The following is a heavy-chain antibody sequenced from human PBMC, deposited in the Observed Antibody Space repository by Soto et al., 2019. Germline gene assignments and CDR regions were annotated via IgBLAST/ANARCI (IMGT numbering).Heavy chain of an antibody. CDR2: IYSSGST. CDR3: ARGNGDHDYY. D-gene: IGHD4-17*01. CDR1: GGSISGYC. V-gene: IGHV4-4*07. J-gene: IGHJ4*02. Sequence: SEALSLTCTVSGGSISGYCWSWIRQPAGKGMGYIGRIYSSGSTNYNPSLKSRVTMSVDPCKKQFSLKLTSVAAAYTAVYYCARGNGDHDYYWGPGTRVTVSS.